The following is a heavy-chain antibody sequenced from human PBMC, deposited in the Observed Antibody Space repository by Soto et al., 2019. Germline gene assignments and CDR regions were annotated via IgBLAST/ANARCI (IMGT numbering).Heavy chain of an antibody. Sequence: ASLKVSCKVSGYTLTELSMHWVRQAPGKGLEWMGGFDPEDGETIYAQKFQGRVTMTEDTSTDTAYMELSSLRSEDTAVYYCATFVPLGVRRVINFGFPWFDPWGQGTLVTVSS. J-gene: IGHJ5*02. CDR2: FDPEDGET. CDR3: ATFVPLGVRRVINFGFPWFDP. V-gene: IGHV1-24*01. CDR1: GYTLTELS. D-gene: IGHD3-10*01.